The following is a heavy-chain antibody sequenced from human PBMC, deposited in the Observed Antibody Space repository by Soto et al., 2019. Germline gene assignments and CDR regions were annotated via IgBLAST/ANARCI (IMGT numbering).Heavy chain of an antibody. J-gene: IGHJ4*02. V-gene: IGHV1-69*08. Sequence: QVQVVQSEAEVKKPGSSVTLSCEASVATFSTYTISWVRQAPGKGLEWMGRIIPTLKTPNYAQAFRGRIPIPAGKASLTVFMAPSGPTSEDTAMYYCSAQEHPGLEFWGQGTVVTVSS. CDR1: VATFSTYT. CDR3: SAQEHPGLEF. CDR2: IIPTLKTP. D-gene: IGHD1-26*01.